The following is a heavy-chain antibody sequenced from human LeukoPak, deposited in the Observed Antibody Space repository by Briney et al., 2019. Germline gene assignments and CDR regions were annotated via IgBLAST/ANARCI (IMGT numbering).Heavy chain of an antibody. J-gene: IGHJ5*02. V-gene: IGHV4-39*07. Sequence: SETLSLTCTVSGGSISSSSYYWGWIRQPPGKGLEWIGSIYYSGSTYYNPSLKSRVTISVDTSKNQFSLKLSSVTAADTAVYYCARGGSYNYNWFDPWGQGTLVTVSS. D-gene: IGHD5-24*01. CDR2: IYYSGST. CDR1: GGSISSSSYY. CDR3: ARGGSYNYNWFDP.